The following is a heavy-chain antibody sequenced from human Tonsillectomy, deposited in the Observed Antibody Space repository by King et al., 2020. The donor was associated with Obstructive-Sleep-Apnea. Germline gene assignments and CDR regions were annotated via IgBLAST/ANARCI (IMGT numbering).Heavy chain of an antibody. J-gene: IGHJ6*02. CDR2: IIPIFGTA. CDR3: ARGRRYFDWLLSGTDYYYYYGMDV. CDR1: RGTFSSYA. Sequence: QLVQSGAEVKKPGSSVKVSCKASRGTFSSYAISWVRQAPGQGLEWMGGIIPIFGTANYAQKFQGRVTITADESTSTAYMELSSLRSEDTAVYYCARGRRYFDWLLSGTDYYYYYGMDVWGQGTTVTVSS. V-gene: IGHV1-69*01. D-gene: IGHD3-9*01.